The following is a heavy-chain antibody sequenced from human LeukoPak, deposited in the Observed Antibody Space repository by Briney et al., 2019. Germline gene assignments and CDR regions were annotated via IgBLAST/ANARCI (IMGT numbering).Heavy chain of an antibody. CDR3: ARVRSGSYFDY. CDR1: GLTFSASN. D-gene: IGHD3-10*01. V-gene: IGHV3-48*02. CDR2: ISSYSGAT. Sequence: GGSLRLSCAASGLTFSASNMSWVRQAPGKGLEWISYISSYSGATYYADSVKGRFTISRDDAKNSLYLQMNSLRDEDTAVYYCARVRSGSYFDYWGQGTLVTVSS. J-gene: IGHJ4*02.